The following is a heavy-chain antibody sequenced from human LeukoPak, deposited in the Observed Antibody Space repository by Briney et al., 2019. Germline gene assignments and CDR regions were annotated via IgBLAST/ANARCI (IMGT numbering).Heavy chain of an antibody. CDR2: IRYDGSNK. CDR3: AKQGGGNNWFDP. D-gene: IGHD2-15*01. CDR1: GFTFSSYG. J-gene: IGHJ5*02. Sequence: PGGSLRLSCAAAGFTFSSYGMHWVRRAPGKGLEWVAFIRYDGSNKYYADSVKGRFTISRDNSKNTLYLQMNSLRAEDTAVYYCAKQGGGNNWFDPWGQGTLATVSS. V-gene: IGHV3-30*02.